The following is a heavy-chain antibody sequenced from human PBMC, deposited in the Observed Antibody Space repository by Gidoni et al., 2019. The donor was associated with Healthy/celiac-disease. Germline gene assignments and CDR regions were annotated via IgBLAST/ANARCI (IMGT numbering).Heavy chain of an antibody. Sequence: EVQLVESGGGLVQPGGSLRLSCAASGLTFSSYWMSWVRQGPGEGLEWVANIKQEGSEKYYVDSVKGRFTISRDNAKNSLYLQMNSLRAEDTAVYYCARGSSSAVAPKTDYYYYMDVWGKGTTVTVSS. V-gene: IGHV3-7*04. CDR3: ARGSSSAVAPKTDYYYYMDV. CDR1: GLTFSSYW. J-gene: IGHJ6*03. CDR2: IKQEGSEK. D-gene: IGHD6-19*01.